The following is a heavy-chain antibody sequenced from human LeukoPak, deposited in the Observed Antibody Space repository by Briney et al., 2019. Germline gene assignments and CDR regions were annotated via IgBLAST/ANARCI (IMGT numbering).Heavy chain of an antibody. Sequence: SETLSLTCTVSGGSISSSSYYWGWIRQPPGKGLEWIGSIYYSGSTYYNPSLKSRVTISVDTSKNQFSLKLSSVTAADTAVYYCARDFQYYYDSSGHFDLWGRGTLVTVSS. CDR3: ARDFQYYYDSSGHFDL. CDR2: IYYSGST. CDR1: GGSISSSSYY. D-gene: IGHD3-22*01. J-gene: IGHJ2*01. V-gene: IGHV4-39*07.